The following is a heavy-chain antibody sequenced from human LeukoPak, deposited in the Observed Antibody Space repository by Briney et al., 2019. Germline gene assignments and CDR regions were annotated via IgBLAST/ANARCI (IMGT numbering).Heavy chain of an antibody. V-gene: IGHV1-69-2*01. Sequence: ASVKISCKVSVYTFTDYYLHWVQQAPGKGLEWMGLVDPEDGETIYAEKFQGRVTITADTSTDKAYMELSSLRSEDTAVYYCATGGRAAAGTYYDYWGQGTLVTVSS. D-gene: IGHD6-13*01. J-gene: IGHJ4*02. CDR3: ATGGRAAAGTYYDY. CDR1: VYTFTDYY. CDR2: VDPEDGET.